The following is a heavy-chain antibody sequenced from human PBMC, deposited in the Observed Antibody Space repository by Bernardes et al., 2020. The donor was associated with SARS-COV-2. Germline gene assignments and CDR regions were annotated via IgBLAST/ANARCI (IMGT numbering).Heavy chain of an antibody. V-gene: IGHV3-23*01. CDR2: TRGSGGST. CDR3: AKDRSLPLRTAFES. CDR1: GFSLSSYA. D-gene: IGHD2-21*02. Sequence: GGSRRLSCAASGFSLSSYAMSWVRQAPGKGLEWVSGTRGSGGSTSYADSVKGRFTVSRDNSNNTMYLQMNSLRAEDTALYYCAKDRSLPLRTAFESWGQGILVTVSS. J-gene: IGHJ4*02.